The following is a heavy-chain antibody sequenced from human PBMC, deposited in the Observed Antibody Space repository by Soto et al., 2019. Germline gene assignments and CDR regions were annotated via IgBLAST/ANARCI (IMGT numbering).Heavy chain of an antibody. Sequence: SETLSLTCTVSGGSVSSGSYYWSWIRQPPGKGLEWIGYIYYSGSTNYNPSLKSRVTISVDTSTKQFSLKLSSVTAADTAVYYCGRQGLGRLHGLVDVWGQGTKVTVSS. CDR3: GRQGLGRLHGLVDV. D-gene: IGHD4-4*01. CDR2: IYYSGST. CDR1: GGSVSSGSYY. J-gene: IGHJ6*02. V-gene: IGHV4-61*01.